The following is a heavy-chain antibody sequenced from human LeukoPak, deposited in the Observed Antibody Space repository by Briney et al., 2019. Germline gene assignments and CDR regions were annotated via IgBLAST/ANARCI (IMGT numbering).Heavy chain of an antibody. CDR1: EFTFNSYW. CDR3: ARDPYGMDV. J-gene: IGHJ6*02. V-gene: IGHV3-7*03. Sequence: GGSLRLSCAASEFTFNSYWMSWVRQAPGKGLEWVANIKQDGGQIYYLDSVKGRFTVSRDNAKNSLYLQMNSLRSKDTAVYYCARDPYGMDVWGQGTTVTVSS. CDR2: IKQDGGQI.